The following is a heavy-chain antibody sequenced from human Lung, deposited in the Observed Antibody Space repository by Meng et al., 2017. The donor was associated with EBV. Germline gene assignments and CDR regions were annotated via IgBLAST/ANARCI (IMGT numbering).Heavy chain of an antibody. V-gene: IGHV1-2*02. CDR1: GDTFGGYF. Sequence: HVQLVRSGAEVKTPGASGKGSCKSCGDTFGGYFRHGLRQAPGQGSEWMGRINPNNGDTSDAPKFQDRVTMTWETSMTTTYMGLSSLTSDDTAVYYCARGIAVAESWGFWGQGTLVTVSS. J-gene: IGHJ4*02. CDR3: ARGIAVAESWGF. D-gene: IGHD6-19*01. CDR2: INPNNGDT.